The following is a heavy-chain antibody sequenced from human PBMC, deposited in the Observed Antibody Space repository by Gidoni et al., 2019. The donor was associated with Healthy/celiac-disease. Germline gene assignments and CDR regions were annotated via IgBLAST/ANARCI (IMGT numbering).Heavy chain of an antibody. CDR3: ASPPARGYYDSSGYGNWYFDL. Sequence: EVQLLESGGGLVQPGGSLRLSCAASGFTFSSSAMSWVRQAPGKGLEWVSAISGSGGSTYYADSVKGRFTISRDNSKNTLYLQMNSLRAEDTAVYYCASPPARGYYDSSGYGNWYFDLWGRGTLVTVSS. CDR1: GFTFSSSA. CDR2: ISGSGGST. D-gene: IGHD3-22*01. V-gene: IGHV3-23*01. J-gene: IGHJ2*01.